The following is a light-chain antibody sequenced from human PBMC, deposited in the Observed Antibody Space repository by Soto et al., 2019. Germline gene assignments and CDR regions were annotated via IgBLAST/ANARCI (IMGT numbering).Light chain of an antibody. V-gene: IGLV2-14*01. J-gene: IGLJ2*01. CDR3: SSYPSSSTLVV. CDR2: DVS. Sequence: QSVLTQPASVSGSPGQSITISCTGTSSDVGGYNYVSWYQQHQGKAPKLMIYDVSTRPAGVSNRFSGSKSGNTASLTISGLQAEDEADYYCSSYPSSSTLVVFGGGTKLTVL. CDR1: SSDVGGYNY.